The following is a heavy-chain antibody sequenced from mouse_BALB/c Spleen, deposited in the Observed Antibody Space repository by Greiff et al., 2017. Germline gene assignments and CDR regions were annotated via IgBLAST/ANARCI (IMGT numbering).Heavy chain of an antibody. V-gene: IGHV4-1*02. Sequence: DVMLVESGGGLVQPGGSLKLSCAASGFDFSRYWMSWVRQAPGKGLEWIGEINPDSSTINYTPSLKDKFIISRDNAKNTLYLQMSKVRSEDTALYYCARPVYYMYDTVYYAMGDWGQGGSVTVA. J-gene: IGHJ4*01. CDR3: ARPVYYMYDTVYYAMGD. CDR1: GFDFSRYW. CDR2: INPDSSTI. D-gene: IGHD2-14*01.